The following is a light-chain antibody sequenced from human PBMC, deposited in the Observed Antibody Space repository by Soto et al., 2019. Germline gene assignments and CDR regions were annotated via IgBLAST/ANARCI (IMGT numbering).Light chain of an antibody. CDR3: SSYAGNKVI. V-gene: IGLV2-8*01. CDR2: EVS. Sequence: QSALTQPPSASGSPGQSVTISCTGSSSDVGRYNYVSWYQQHPSKAPKLMIYEVSRRPSGVPDRFSGSKSGNTASLTVSGLQAEDEADYYCSSYAGNKVIFGGGTKVTVL. CDR1: SSDVGRYNY. J-gene: IGLJ2*01.